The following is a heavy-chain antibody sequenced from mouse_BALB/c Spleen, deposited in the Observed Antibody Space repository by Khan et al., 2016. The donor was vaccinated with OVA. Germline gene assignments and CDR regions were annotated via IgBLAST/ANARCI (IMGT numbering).Heavy chain of an antibody. CDR3: ARYYGRLFAY. D-gene: IGHD1-1*01. J-gene: IGHJ3*01. CDR1: GYTFSSSW. Sequence: QVRLQQSGAELVRPGSSVKISCKASGYTFSSSWMNWVKQRPGQGLEWIGQIYPGDADNNYNGKFKGKATLTADKSSRTAYMQLSSLTSEDSAVXFGARYYGRLFAYWGQGTLVTSSA. V-gene: IGHV1-80*01. CDR2: IYPGDADN.